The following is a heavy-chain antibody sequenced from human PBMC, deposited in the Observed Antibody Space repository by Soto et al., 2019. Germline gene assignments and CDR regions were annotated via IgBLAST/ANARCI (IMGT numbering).Heavy chain of an antibody. J-gene: IGHJ1*01. Sequence: SLRLSCAASGFTFSSYGMHWVRQAPGKGLEWVAVIWYDGSNKYYADSVKGRFTISRDNSKNTLYLQMNSLRAEDTAVYYCAREGVDCSGGGWPGACAEYFQHWGKGTLVTVSS. V-gene: IGHV3-33*01. CDR3: AREGVDCSGGGWPGACAEYFQH. CDR1: GFTFSSYG. CDR2: IWYDGSNK. D-gene: IGHD2-15*01.